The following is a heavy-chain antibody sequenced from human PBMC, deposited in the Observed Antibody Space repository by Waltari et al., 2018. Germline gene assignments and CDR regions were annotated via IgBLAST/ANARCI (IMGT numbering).Heavy chain of an antibody. D-gene: IGHD3-3*01. CDR3: ARVEGSFWSGYRFDS. CDR2: IRSKTYYGTA. Sequence: EVRLVESGGGLGEPGRSLRRSCSTSGFTFGDYGISWVRQAPGKGLEWVGFIRSKTYYGTAEYAASMKGRFIISRDDSKSVAYLQMNNLKPEDTAVYYCARVEGSFWSGYRFDSWGQGTPVTVSS. V-gene: IGHV3-49*04. CDR1: GFTFGDYG. J-gene: IGHJ4*02.